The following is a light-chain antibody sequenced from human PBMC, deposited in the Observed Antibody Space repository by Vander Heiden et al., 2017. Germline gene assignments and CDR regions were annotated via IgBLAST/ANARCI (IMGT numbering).Light chain of an antibody. V-gene: IGLV2-11*01. CDR2: DVS. J-gene: IGLJ2*01. CDR1: SSDVGGYTY. CDR3: CSYAGSYTFG. Sequence: QSALTQPRSVSGSPGQSVTISCTGTSSDVGGYTYVSWYHQPPGKAPKLMIYDVSKRPSGVPDRFSGSKSGNTASLTISGLQAEDEADYYCCSYAGSYTFGFGGGTKLTVL.